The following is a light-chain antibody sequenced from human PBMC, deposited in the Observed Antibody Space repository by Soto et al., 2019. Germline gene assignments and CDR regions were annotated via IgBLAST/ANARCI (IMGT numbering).Light chain of an antibody. CDR3: QQYGSSPFT. V-gene: IGKV3-20*01. Sequence: ETILTQSPGTLSLSPGERATLFCRASHSISSSYLAWYQQKPGQAPSLLIYGVSRRATGIPDRFSGSGSGTDFTLTISRPEPEDFAVYYCQQYGSSPFTFGPGTKVDIK. CDR2: GVS. J-gene: IGKJ3*01. CDR1: HSISSSY.